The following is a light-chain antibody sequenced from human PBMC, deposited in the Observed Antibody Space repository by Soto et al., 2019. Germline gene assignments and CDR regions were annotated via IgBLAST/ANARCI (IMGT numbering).Light chain of an antibody. CDR2: LGS. Sequence: DIVMTQSPLSLPVTPGEPASISCRSSQSLLNRNGQNCLDWYLQKPGQSPQLLLHLGSIRASAVPDRFSGSGSGTYFTLTISRVEAEDVGVYYCMQALESPPTFGGGTKVEIK. CDR1: QSLLNRNGQNC. J-gene: IGKJ4*01. CDR3: MQALESPPT. V-gene: IGKV2-28*01.